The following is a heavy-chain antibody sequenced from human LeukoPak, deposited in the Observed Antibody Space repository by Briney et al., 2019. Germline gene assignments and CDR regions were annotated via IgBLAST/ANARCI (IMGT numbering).Heavy chain of an antibody. D-gene: IGHD3-10*01. J-gene: IGHJ4*02. Sequence: SSETLSLTCTVSGGSISSSACYWGWIRQPPGKGLEWIGSISYRGNSYYNASLKSRVNISVDTARNQFSLKLSSVTAADTAVYYCARRTTMVRGEYFDFWGQGTLVTVSS. CDR3: ARRTTMVRGEYFDF. V-gene: IGHV4-39*01. CDR2: ISYRGNS. CDR1: GGSISSSACY.